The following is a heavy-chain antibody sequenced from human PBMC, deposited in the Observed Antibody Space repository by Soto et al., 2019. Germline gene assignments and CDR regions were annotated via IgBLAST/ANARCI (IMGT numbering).Heavy chain of an antibody. CDR3: AKDTRYDSSGYTDY. Sequence: PGGSLRLSCAASGFTFSSYGIHWVRQAPGKGLEWVAVISYDGSNKYYADSVKGRFTISRDNSKNTLYLQMNSLRAEDTAVYYCAKDTRYDSSGYTDYWGQGTLVTVSS. D-gene: IGHD3-22*01. CDR2: ISYDGSNK. V-gene: IGHV3-30*18. J-gene: IGHJ4*02. CDR1: GFTFSSYG.